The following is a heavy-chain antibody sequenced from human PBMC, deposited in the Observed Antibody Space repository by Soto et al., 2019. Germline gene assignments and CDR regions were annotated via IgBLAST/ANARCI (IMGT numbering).Heavy chain of an antibody. CDR2: INHSGST. CDR3: ARGTAIAARYYYYYSRDV. J-gene: IGHJ6*03. Sequence: QVQLQQWGAGLLKPSETLSLTCAVYGGSFSGYYWSWLRQPPGKGREWIGEINHSGSTNYNPSLKSRVTIPVDTSNNQFSMKLGSVTAADKAMYYCARGTAIAARYYYYYSRDVCGKGTTVTVSS. CDR1: GGSFSGYY. D-gene: IGHD6-6*01. V-gene: IGHV4-34*01.